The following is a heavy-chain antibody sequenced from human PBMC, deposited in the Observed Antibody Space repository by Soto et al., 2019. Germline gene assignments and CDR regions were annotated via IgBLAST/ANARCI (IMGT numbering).Heavy chain of an antibody. J-gene: IGHJ4*02. V-gene: IGHV3-72*01. CDR3: VGSIATTTNYYFHY. Sequence: GGSLRLSCAASGFIFSDHYMDWVRQAPGKGLEWVGRIRNKPKADTTEYAASVQGRFTISRDDSKSSLSLQMSSLETEDSAVYYCVGSIATTTNYYFHYWGQGVLVTVSS. CDR2: IRNKPKADTT. D-gene: IGHD6-6*01. CDR1: GFIFSDHY.